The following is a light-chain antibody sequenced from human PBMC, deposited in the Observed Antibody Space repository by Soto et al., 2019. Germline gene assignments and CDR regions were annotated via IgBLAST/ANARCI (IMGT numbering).Light chain of an antibody. J-gene: IGKJ1*01. CDR2: WAS. V-gene: IGKV4-1*01. CDR3: QQYCSSPWT. Sequence: DIVMTQSPDSLAVSLGERATINCRSSQSVLYSSSNKNYLAWYQQKPGQPPKLLIYWASTRESGVPDRFSGGGSGTDFTLTISSLRAEDVGVYYCQQYCSSPWTFGQGTKVEIK. CDR1: QSVLYSSSNKNY.